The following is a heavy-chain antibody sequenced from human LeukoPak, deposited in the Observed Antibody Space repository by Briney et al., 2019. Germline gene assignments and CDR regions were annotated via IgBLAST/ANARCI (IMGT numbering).Heavy chain of an antibody. J-gene: IGHJ5*02. CDR3: ARGGHCSGGSCYRGFDP. V-gene: IGHV4-34*01. Sequence: PSETLSLTCTVSGGSISSYYWSWIRQPPGKGLEWIGEINHSGSTNYNPSLKSRVTISVDTPKNQFSLKLSSVTAADTAVYYCARGGHCSGGSCYRGFDPWGQGTLVTVSS. D-gene: IGHD2-15*01. CDR1: GGSISSYY. CDR2: INHSGST.